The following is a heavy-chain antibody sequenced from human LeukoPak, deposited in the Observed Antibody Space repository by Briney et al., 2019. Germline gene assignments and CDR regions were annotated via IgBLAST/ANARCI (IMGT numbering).Heavy chain of an antibody. V-gene: IGHV3-33*01. J-gene: IGHJ1*01. CDR2: IWYDGSNK. D-gene: IGHD3-10*01. CDR1: GFTFSSYG. CDR3: ARGRWFGELLSEYFQH. Sequence: GGSLRLSCAASGFTFSSYGMHWVRQAPGKGLEWVAVIWYDGSNKYYADSVKGRFTISRDNSKNTLYLQMNSLRAEDTAVYYCARGRWFGELLSEYFQHWGQGTLATVSS.